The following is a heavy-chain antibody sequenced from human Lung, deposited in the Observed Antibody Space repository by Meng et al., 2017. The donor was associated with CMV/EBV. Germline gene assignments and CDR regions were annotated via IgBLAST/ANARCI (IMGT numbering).Heavy chain of an antibody. CDR2: IKQDGSEK. J-gene: IGHJ2*01. Sequence: SCAASGFTFSSYWMRWVRQAPGKGLEWVANIKQDGSEKYYVDSVKGRFTISRDNAKNSLYLQMNSLRAEVTDVYYCARARNDYRINRYFNLWCSGTLVTVSS. CDR1: GFTFSSYW. V-gene: IGHV3-7*01. CDR3: ARARNDYRINRYFNL. D-gene: IGHD4-11*01.